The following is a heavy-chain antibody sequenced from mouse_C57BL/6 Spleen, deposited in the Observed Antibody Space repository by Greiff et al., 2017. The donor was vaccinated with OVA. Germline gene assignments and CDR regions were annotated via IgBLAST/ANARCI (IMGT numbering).Heavy chain of an antibody. CDR1: GFTFSDYY. CDR3: ARVFYVMDY. J-gene: IGHJ4*01. Sequence: EVKLVESEGGLVQPGSSMKLSCTASGFTFSDYYMAWVRQVPEKGLEWVANINYDGSSTYYLDSLKSRFIISRDNAKNILYLQMSSLKSEDTATYYCARVFYVMDYWGQGTSLTVSS. V-gene: IGHV5-16*01. CDR2: INYDGSST.